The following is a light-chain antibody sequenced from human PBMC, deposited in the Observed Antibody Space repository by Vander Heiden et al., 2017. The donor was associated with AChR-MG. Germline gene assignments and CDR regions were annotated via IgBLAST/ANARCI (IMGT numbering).Light chain of an antibody. CDR3: QQYNNWPLGT. J-gene: IGKJ1*01. CDR1: QSVSSN. V-gene: IGKV3-15*01. CDR2: GAS. Sequence: ELVIRHSPATLSVSPGERATLSCRASQSVSSNLAWYQQKPGQAPRLLIYGASTRATGIPARFSGSGSGTEFTLTISSLQSEDFAVYYCQQYNNWPLGTFGQGTKVEIK.